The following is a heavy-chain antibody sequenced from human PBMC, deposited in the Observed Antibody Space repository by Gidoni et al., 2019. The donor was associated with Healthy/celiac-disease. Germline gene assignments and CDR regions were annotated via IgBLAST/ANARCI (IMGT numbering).Heavy chain of an antibody. CDR1: GFTCSSAG. D-gene: IGHD6-13*01. Sequence: QVQLVESGGGVVQPGRSLRLSCAASGFTCSSAGMHWVRQAPGKGLEWVAVISYDGSNKYYADSVKGRFTISRDNSKNTLYLQMNSLRAEDTAVYYCSKTGYSSSWAPDYWGQGTLVTVSS. J-gene: IGHJ4*02. CDR3: SKTGYSSSWAPDY. V-gene: IGHV3-30*18. CDR2: ISYDGSNK.